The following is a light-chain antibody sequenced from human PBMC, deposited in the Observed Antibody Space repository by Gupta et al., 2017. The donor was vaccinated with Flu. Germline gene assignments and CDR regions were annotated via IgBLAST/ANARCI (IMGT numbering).Light chain of an antibody. V-gene: IGKV1-12*01. CDR3: QQANSFPFT. J-gene: IGKJ3*01. CDR2: DAS. Sequence: GDRVTISCRASQRIGTFLAWYQQRPGKAPKLLIYDASTLESGVPSRFSGSGAGTDFTLTISNLQPEDFGTYFCQQANSFPFTVGPGTKVDIK. CDR1: QRIGTF.